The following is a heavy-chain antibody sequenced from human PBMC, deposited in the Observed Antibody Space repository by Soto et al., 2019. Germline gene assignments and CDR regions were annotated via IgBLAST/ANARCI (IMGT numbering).Heavy chain of an antibody. J-gene: IGHJ4*02. CDR2: IYYSGIA. Sequence: QLQLQESGPGLEKPSETLSLTCSVSGGSISSSTYYWGWIRQPPGKGLEWIGSIYYSGIAYYNPSLKSRVTISVDSSENQFSLELTSVTAADTAVYYCARLGSSWYAHYLDCWGQGTLVTVSS. CDR3: ARLGSSWYAHYLDC. V-gene: IGHV4-39*01. D-gene: IGHD6-13*01. CDR1: GGSISSSTYY.